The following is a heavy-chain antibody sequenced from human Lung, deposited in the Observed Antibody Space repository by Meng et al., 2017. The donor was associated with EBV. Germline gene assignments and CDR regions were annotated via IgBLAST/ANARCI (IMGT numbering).Heavy chain of an antibody. CDR2: INTGNGET. D-gene: IGHD6-19*01. CDR3: ASRPGIAVAGFDY. CDR1: GYTFTSYA. Sequence: VHVVTSGYEVKKHEATVEVSCKAPGYTFTSYAMTWVRQAPGQRLEWMGWINTGNGETKYSQKFQGRVTLTRDTSASTAYMELSSLRSEDTAVYYCASRPGIAVAGFDYWGQGTLVTVSS. J-gene: IGHJ4*02. V-gene: IGHV1-3*04.